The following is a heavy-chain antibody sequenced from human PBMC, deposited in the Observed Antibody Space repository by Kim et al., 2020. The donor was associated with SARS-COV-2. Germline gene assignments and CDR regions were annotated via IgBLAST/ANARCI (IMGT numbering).Heavy chain of an antibody. D-gene: IGHD3-10*01. CDR1: GGSFSGYY. CDR2: INHSGST. J-gene: IGHJ4*02. CDR3: ARGFGVNYYGSGSYSVYYFDY. Sequence: SETLSLTCAVYGGSFSGYYWSWIRQPPGKGLEWIGEINHSGSTNYNPSLKSRVTISVDTSKNQFSLKLSSVTAADTAVYYCARGFGVNYYGSGSYSVYYFDYCGQGTLVTVSS. V-gene: IGHV4-34*01.